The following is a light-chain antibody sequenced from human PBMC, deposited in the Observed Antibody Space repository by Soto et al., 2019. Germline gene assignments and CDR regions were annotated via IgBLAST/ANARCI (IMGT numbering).Light chain of an antibody. Sequence: DIQLTHSPSSLSASVGDRFTITCRVSQGISSYLNWYWQKPGKVPKRLIYSASNLQSGVPSPFSGRGSGKEFTLNIRSLQPDDCANYYCHTYNSYSLHTFGQGTKVDIK. V-gene: IGKV1-27*01. J-gene: IGKJ2*01. CDR2: SAS. CDR1: QGISSY. CDR3: HTYNSYSLHT.